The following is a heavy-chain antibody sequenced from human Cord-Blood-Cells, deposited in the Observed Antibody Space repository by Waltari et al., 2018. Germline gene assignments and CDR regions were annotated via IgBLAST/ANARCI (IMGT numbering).Heavy chain of an antibody. V-gene: IGHV1-3*01. CDR2: INDGNGNT. CDR3: ARDSSSWYWFDP. J-gene: IGHJ5*02. D-gene: IGHD6-13*01. CDR1: GYTFTSYA. Sequence: QVQLVQSGAEVKKPGASVKVSCKASGYTFTSYAMHWVRQAPGQRLEWMGWINDGNGNTKYSQKFQGRVTITRDTSASTAYMELSSLRSEDTAVYYCARDSSSWYWFDPWGQGTLVTVSS.